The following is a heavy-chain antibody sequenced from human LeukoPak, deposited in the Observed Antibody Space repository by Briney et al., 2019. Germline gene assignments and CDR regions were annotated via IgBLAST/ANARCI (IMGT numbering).Heavy chain of an antibody. Sequence: PSQTLSLTCTVSGDSISSGDYYWSWIRQPAGKGLEWIGRISSSGSTNYNPSLKSRVTISVDTSKNQFSLKLSSVTAADTAVYYCARDYYDSRGLDYYYMDVWGKGTTVTVSS. V-gene: IGHV4-61*02. CDR2: ISSSGST. J-gene: IGHJ6*03. CDR3: ARDYYDSRGLDYYYMDV. CDR1: GDSISSGDYY. D-gene: IGHD3-22*01.